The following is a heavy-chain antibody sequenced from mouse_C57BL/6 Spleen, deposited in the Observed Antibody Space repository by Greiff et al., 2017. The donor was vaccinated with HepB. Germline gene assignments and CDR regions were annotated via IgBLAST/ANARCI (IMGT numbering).Heavy chain of an antibody. CDR3: AREGEQLRLMFAY. Sequence: EVNVVESGGGLVKPGGSLKLSCAASGFTFSSYAMSWVRQTPEKRLEWVATISDGGSYTYYPDNVKGRFTISRDNAKNNLYLQMSHLKSEDTAMYYCAREGEQLRLMFAYWGQGTLVTVSA. CDR1: GFTFSSYA. CDR2: ISDGGSYT. V-gene: IGHV5-4*01. D-gene: IGHD3-2*02. J-gene: IGHJ3*01.